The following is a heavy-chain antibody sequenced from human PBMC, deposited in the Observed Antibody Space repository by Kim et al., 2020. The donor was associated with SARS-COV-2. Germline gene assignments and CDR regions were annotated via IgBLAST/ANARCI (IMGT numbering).Heavy chain of an antibody. Sequence: SETLSLTCAVYGGSFSGYYWSWIRQPPGKGLEWIGEINHSGSTNYNPSLKSRVTISVDTSKNQFSLKLSSVTAADTAVYYCARVGRGYYGSGSYSRWGQG. CDR2: INHSGST. V-gene: IGHV4-34*01. CDR1: GGSFSGYY. D-gene: IGHD3-10*01. CDR3: ARVGRGYYGSGSYSR. J-gene: IGHJ1*01.